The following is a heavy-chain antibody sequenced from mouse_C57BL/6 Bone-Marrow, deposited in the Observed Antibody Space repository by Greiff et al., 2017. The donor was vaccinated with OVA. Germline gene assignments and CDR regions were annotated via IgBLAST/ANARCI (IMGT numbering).Heavy chain of an antibody. Sequence: QVHVKQSGAELVRPGASVTLSCKASGYTFTDYEMHWVKQTPVHGLEWIGAIDPETGGTAYNQKFKGKAILTADKSSSTAYMELRSLTSEDSAVYYCTTYYSNYVGYAMDYWGQGTSVTVSS. V-gene: IGHV1-15*01. J-gene: IGHJ4*01. CDR2: IDPETGGT. D-gene: IGHD2-5*01. CDR3: TTYYSNYVGYAMDY. CDR1: GYTFTDYE.